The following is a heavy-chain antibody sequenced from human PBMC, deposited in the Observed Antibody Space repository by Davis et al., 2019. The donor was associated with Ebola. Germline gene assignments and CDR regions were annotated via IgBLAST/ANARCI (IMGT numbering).Heavy chain of an antibody. D-gene: IGHD2-2*01. CDR1: GGSFSDYY. V-gene: IGHV4-34*01. Sequence: SQTLSLTCAVSGGSFSDYYWSWVRQSPGQGLEWIGEINYRGDTDYNPSLRRRATTSIDPSRLQFSLRLASVTASDSALYYCASIHQIRGKTCFDSWGQGNLVVVSS. CDR2: INYRGDT. CDR3: ASIHQIRGKTCFDS. J-gene: IGHJ4*02.